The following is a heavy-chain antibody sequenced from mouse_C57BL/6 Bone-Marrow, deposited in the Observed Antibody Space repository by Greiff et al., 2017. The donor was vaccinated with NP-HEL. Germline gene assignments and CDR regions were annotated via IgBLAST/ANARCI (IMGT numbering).Heavy chain of an antibody. D-gene: IGHD1-1*01. CDR3: ARDYGRLYFDY. CDR1: GYTFTDYY. J-gene: IGHJ2*01. V-gene: IGHV1-19*01. CDR2: INPYNGGT. Sequence: EVQLQQSGPVLVKPGASVKMSCKASGYTFTDYYMNWVKQSHGKSLEWIGVINPYNGGTSYNQQFKGKATLTVDKSSSTAYMELNSLTSEDSAVYYCARDYGRLYFDYWGQGTTLTVSS.